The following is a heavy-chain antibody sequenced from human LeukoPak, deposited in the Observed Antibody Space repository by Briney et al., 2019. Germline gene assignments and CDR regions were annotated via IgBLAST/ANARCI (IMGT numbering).Heavy chain of an antibody. J-gene: IGHJ4*02. CDR2: ITYDGSDT. D-gene: IGHD2-15*01. CDR3: AKDRANVCSSDN. Sequence: PGGSLRLSCAASAFTFTNYAMNWVRQAPGQGLEWVAFITYDGSDTYYADSVKGRFTISRDNSKNTRYLQMNSLRSDDTALYYCAKDRANVCSSDNWGQGTLVTASS. CDR1: AFTFTNYA. V-gene: IGHV3-30*02.